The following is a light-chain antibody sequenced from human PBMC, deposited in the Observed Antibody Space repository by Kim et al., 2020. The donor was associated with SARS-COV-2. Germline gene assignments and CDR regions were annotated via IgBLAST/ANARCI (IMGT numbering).Light chain of an antibody. CDR1: KRVSSSY. CDR3: QQYSSSPPWT. Sequence: PGGGAALSSSASKRVSSSYLACYQQKPRQAPRLLIYGTSRRATDIPDRFSGSGSGTDFSLTIISLEHPDFAVYYCQQYSSSPPWTFGQGTKVDIK. J-gene: IGKJ1*01. CDR2: GTS. V-gene: IGKV3-20*01.